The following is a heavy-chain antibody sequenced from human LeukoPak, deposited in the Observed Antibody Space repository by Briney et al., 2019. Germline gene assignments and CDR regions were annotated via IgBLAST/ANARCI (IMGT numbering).Heavy chain of an antibody. V-gene: IGHV3-48*02. CDR3: ASGQEYDFWSGYYGYYYYGMDV. J-gene: IGHJ6*02. CDR2: ISSSSSTI. CDR1: GFTFSSYS. Sequence: GGSLRLSCAASGFTFSSYSMNWVRQAPGKGLEWVSYISSSSSTIYYADSVKGRFTISRDNAKNSLYLQMNSLRDEDTAVYYCASGQEYDFWSGYYGYYYYGMDVWGQGTTVTVSS. D-gene: IGHD3-3*01.